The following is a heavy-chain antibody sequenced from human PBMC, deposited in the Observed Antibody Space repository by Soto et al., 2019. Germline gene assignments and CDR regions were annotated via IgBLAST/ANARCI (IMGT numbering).Heavy chain of an antibody. CDR3: AKNSLNYGAGSYYGMDV. D-gene: IGHD4-17*01. CDR2: ISWDGGST. CDR1: GFTFDDYT. Sequence: EVQLVESGGVVVQPGGSLSLSCAASGFTFDDYTMHWVRQAPGKGLEWVSLISWDGGSTYYADSVKGRFTISRDNSKNSLYLQMNSLRTEDTALYYCAKNSLNYGAGSYYGMDVWGQGTTVTVTS. J-gene: IGHJ6*02. V-gene: IGHV3-43*01.